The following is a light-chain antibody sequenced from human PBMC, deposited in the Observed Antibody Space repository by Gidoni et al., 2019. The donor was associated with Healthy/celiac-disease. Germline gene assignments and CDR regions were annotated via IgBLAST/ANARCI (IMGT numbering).Light chain of an antibody. Sequence: SALTQPASVSGSPGQSITISCTGTSSDVGGYNYVSWYQQHPGTAPKLMIYEVSNRPSGVSNRFSGSKSGNTASLTISGLQAEDEADYYCSSYTSSSTLVVFGGGTKLTGL. CDR2: EVS. V-gene: IGLV2-14*01. CDR1: SSDVGGYNY. CDR3: SSYTSSSTLVV. J-gene: IGLJ2*01.